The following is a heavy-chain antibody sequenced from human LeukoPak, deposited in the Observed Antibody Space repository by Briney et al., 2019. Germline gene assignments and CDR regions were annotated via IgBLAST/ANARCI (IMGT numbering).Heavy chain of an antibody. CDR2: ISYTGTYI. CDR1: AFSLNTYN. Sequence: GGSLRLSCAASAFSLNTYNMNWVRQAPGKGLEWVSSISYTGTYIYYADSVKGRFTISRDNSRNTLYLQMNSLRAEDTAVYYCAKARGDYFDYWGQGTLVTVSS. CDR3: AKARGDYFDY. V-gene: IGHV3-21*04. J-gene: IGHJ4*02.